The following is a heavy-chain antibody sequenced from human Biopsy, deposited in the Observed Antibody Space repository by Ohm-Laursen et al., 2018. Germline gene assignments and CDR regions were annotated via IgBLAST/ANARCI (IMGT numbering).Heavy chain of an antibody. Sequence: ASVKVSCKASGGTFINYAISWVRQAPGHGLECLGGIIPMFGTANYAQMFQGRVTISADESTSTSYMELSSLTTEDTAIYYCARGPHSGSHSCFDYWGRGTLVTVSS. CDR1: GGTFINYA. CDR3: ARGPHSGSHSCFDY. CDR2: IIPMFGTA. D-gene: IGHD1-26*01. V-gene: IGHV1-69*13. J-gene: IGHJ4*02.